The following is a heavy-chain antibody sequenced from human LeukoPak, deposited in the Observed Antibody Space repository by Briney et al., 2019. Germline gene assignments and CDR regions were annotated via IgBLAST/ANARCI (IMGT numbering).Heavy chain of an antibody. V-gene: IGHV3-30*18. Sequence: GGFLRLSCAASGFMFSGYGIHWVRQAPGKGPEWLAVVSHVGIHQYYAQSVRGRFTISRDNFRNSVFLEMDSLGVEDTAVYYCGKDVPPPPREITPGDWGQGTLVVVDS. CDR1: GFMFSGYG. CDR2: VSHVGIHQ. CDR3: GKDVPPPPREITPGD. D-gene: IGHD1-14*01. J-gene: IGHJ4*02.